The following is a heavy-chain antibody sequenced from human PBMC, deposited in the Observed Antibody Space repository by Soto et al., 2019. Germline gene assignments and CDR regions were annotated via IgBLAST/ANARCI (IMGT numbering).Heavy chain of an antibody. CDR2: IQTDTGHP. CDR1: GYTFLDYG. J-gene: IGHJ4*02. CDR3: AKDRGYGYRFGH. Sequence: QVQLVQSGPEVKKPGASVKVSCKASGYTFLDYGINWVRQAPGQGLEWMGGIQTDTGHPNVAQKFEDRVTMTTDTSTGTAYMELRSLRSGDTANYYCAKDRGYGYRFGHWGQGTLVTVSS. V-gene: IGHV1-18*01. D-gene: IGHD3-16*01.